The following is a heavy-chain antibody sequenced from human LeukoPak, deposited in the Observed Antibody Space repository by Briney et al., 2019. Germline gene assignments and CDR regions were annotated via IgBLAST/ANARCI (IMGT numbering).Heavy chain of an antibody. V-gene: IGHV3-30*02. D-gene: IGHD2/OR15-2a*01. CDR2: IRYDGSSI. CDR3: AKDGLL. Sequence: GGSLRLSCAASGFSFSYYGMHWVRQAPGKGREWVAFIRYDGSSIYYVDSVKGRFTISRDNPKNTLYLQMNSLRAEDTGVYYCAKDGLLGGQGTLVTVSS. CDR1: GFSFSYYG. J-gene: IGHJ4*02.